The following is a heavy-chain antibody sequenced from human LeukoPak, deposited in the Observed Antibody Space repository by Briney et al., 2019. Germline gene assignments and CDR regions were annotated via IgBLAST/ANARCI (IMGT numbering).Heavy chain of an antibody. CDR2: IWYDGSNK. Sequence: GGSLRLSCAASGFTFNSYGMHWVRQAPGKGLEWVAVIWYDGSNKYYADSVKGRFTISRDNSKNTLYLQMNSLRAEDTAVYYCARDGEDYDSSGYCYLDYWGQGTLVTVSS. D-gene: IGHD3-22*01. CDR3: ARDGEDYDSSGYCYLDY. J-gene: IGHJ4*02. V-gene: IGHV3-33*01. CDR1: GFTFNSYG.